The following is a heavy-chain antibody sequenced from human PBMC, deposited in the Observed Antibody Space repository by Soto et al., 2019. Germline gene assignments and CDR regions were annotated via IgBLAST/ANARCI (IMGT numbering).Heavy chain of an antibody. J-gene: IGHJ3*02. V-gene: IGHV4-59*01. CDR1: GGSISSYY. D-gene: IGHD3-22*01. Sequence: QVQLQESGPGLVKPSETLSLTCTVSGGSISSYYWSWIRQPPGKGLEWIGYIYYSGSTNYNPSLKSRVTISVDTSKNQFSLKLSSVTAADTAVYYCARGLISGYYLYDAFDIWGQGTIVTVSS. CDR3: ARGLISGYYLYDAFDI. CDR2: IYYSGST.